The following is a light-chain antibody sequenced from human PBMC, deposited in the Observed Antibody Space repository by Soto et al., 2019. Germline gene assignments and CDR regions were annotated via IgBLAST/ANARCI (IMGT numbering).Light chain of an antibody. CDR1: QSVFYSSNNKNY. CDR3: QQYYSIPYT. CDR2: WAS. Sequence: DIVMTQSPDSLAVSLGERATINCKSSQSVFYSSNNKNYLAWYQQKPGQPPKLLIYWASTRESGVPDRFSGSVSGADFPLTISSLRAEDVEVYYCQQYYSIPYTLGQGNKLDIK. V-gene: IGKV4-1*01. J-gene: IGKJ2*01.